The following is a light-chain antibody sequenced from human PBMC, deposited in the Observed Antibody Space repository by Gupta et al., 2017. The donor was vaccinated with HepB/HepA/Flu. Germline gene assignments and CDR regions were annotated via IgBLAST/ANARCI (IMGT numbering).Light chain of an antibody. CDR1: TGTVTSGHY. Sequence: QAVVTQVPSLTVSPGGTVTLTCGSSTGTVTSGHYPYWLQQKPGPAPRTLIYETSNKHSWTPARVSGSLLGATVALTLSGAQPEDEALSDCLPASRDDYWVFGGGTKLTVL. J-gene: IGLJ3*02. V-gene: IGLV7-46*01. CDR2: ETS. CDR3: LPASRDDYWV.